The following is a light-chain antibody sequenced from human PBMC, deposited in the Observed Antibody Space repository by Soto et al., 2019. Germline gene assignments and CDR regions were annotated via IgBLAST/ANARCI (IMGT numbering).Light chain of an antibody. J-gene: IGKJ1*01. V-gene: IGKV1-17*01. CDR3: LQNHSLPPT. Sequence: DIQMTQSPSSLSASVGDGVTVTCRASQDIRNDLGWYQQKPGKAPKRLIYAASSLQSGVPSRFSGSGSETEFALTISSLQPEDSATYYCLQNHSLPPTFGQGTKVEIK. CDR1: QDIRND. CDR2: AAS.